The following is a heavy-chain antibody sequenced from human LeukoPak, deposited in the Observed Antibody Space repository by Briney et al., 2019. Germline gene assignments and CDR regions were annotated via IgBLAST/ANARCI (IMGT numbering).Heavy chain of an antibody. CDR1: GFTFGSYW. Sequence: GGSLRLSCAASGFTFGSYWMSWLRHAPRKGLEWVANIKQDGGEKYYVDSLKGRFTISRDNAKNSLYLQMNSLRAEDTAVYYCARESPRVIVVVPAAMGGGGWFDPWGQGTLVTVSS. CDR3: ARESPRVIVVVPAAMGGGGWFDP. V-gene: IGHV3-7*01. CDR2: IKQDGGEK. D-gene: IGHD2-2*01. J-gene: IGHJ5*02.